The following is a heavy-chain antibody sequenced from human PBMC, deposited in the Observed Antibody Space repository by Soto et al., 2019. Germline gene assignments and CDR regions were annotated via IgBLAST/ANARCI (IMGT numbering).Heavy chain of an antibody. V-gene: IGHV1-2*04. Sequence: ASVKVSCKASGYTFTGYYMHWVRQAPGQGLEWMGWINPNSGGTNYAQKFQGWVTMTRDTSISTAYMELSRLRSDDTAVYYCARAYSGYEILFDSWGQGTLVTVSS. CDR3: ARAYSGYEILFDS. D-gene: IGHD5-12*01. CDR1: GYTFTGYY. CDR2: INPNSGGT. J-gene: IGHJ5*01.